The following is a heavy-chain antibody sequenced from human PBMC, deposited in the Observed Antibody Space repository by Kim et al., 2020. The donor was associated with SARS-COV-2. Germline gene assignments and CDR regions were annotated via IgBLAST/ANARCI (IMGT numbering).Heavy chain of an antibody. J-gene: IGHJ6*02. V-gene: IGHV3-48*02. CDR2: ISGGGSSI. D-gene: IGHD3-10*01. Sequence: GGSLRLSCAASGFTVSNYGMSWVRQAPGKGLQWVWYISGGGSSIRYADSVKGRFTISRDDAKNSLYLQMNSLRDEDTAVYYCARAYTSGNWHVWGQGTTVTVSS. CDR3: ARAYTSGNWHV. CDR1: GFTVSNYG.